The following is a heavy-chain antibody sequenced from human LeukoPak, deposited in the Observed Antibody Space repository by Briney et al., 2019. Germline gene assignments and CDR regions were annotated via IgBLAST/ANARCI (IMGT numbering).Heavy chain of an antibody. CDR1: GFTFSSYS. V-gene: IGHV3-21*01. D-gene: IGHD6-19*01. CDR2: ISSSSSYI. Sequence: GGSLRLSCAASGFTFSSYSMNWVRQAPGKGLEWGSSISSSSSYIYYADSVKGRFTISRDNAKNSLYLQMNSLRAEDTAVYYCARASGWYVFDYWGQGTLVTVSS. CDR3: ARASGWYVFDY. J-gene: IGHJ4*02.